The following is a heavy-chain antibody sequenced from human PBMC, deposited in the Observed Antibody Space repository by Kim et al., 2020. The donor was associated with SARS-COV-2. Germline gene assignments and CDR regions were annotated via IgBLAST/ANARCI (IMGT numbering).Heavy chain of an antibody. J-gene: IGHJ5*02. CDR3: ARVNIRLGEDPNWFDP. CDR2: IYYSGST. Sequence: SETLSLTCTVSGGSISSGGYYWSWIRQHPGKGLEWIGYIYYSGSTYYNPSLKSRVTISVDTSKNQFSLNLSSVTAADTAVYYCARVNIRLGEDPNWFDPWGQGTLVTVSS. CDR1: GGSISSGGYY. V-gene: IGHV4-31*03. D-gene: IGHD3-16*01.